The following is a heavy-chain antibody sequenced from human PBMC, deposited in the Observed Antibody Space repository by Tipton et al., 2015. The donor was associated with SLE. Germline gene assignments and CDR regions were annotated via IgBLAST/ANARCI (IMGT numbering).Heavy chain of an antibody. J-gene: IGHJ6*03. Sequence: SLRLSCAASGFSFSSYWMSWVRQAPGKGLEWVANIKQEGSEKYYVDSVKGRFTISRDNAKNSLYLHMNSLRAEDTAVYYCAKDLTIFGVIYYYMDVWGKGTTVTVSS. V-gene: IGHV3-7*03. D-gene: IGHD3-3*01. CDR1: GFSFSSYW. CDR3: AKDLTIFGVIYYYMDV. CDR2: IKQEGSEK.